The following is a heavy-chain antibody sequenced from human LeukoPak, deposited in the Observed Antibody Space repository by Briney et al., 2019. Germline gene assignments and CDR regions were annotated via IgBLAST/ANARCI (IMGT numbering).Heavy chain of an antibody. V-gene: IGHV3-9*01. CDR1: GFTFDDYA. CDR2: ISWNSGSI. D-gene: IGHD3-22*01. Sequence: GGSLRLSCAASGFTFDDYAMHWVWQAPGKGLEWVSGISWNSGSIGYADSVKGRFTISRDNAKNSLYLQMNNLRAEDTALYYCAKEHYYYVGTGYFGLWGQGTLVTVSS. CDR3: AKEHYYYVGTGYFGL. J-gene: IGHJ4*02.